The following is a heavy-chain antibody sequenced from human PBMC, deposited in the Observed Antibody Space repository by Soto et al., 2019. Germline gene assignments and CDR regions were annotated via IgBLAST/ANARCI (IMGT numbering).Heavy chain of an antibody. CDR2: INPSGGST. J-gene: IGHJ6*02. CDR1: GYTFTSYY. Sequence: ASVKVSCKASGYTFTSYYMHWVRQAPGQGLEWMGIINPSGGSTSYAQKFQGRVTMTRDTSTSTVYMELSSLRSEDTAVYYCARARDFWSGYYKHLYYYYYYGMDVWGQGTTVTVSS. V-gene: IGHV1-46*01. D-gene: IGHD3-3*01. CDR3: ARARDFWSGYYKHLYYYYYYGMDV.